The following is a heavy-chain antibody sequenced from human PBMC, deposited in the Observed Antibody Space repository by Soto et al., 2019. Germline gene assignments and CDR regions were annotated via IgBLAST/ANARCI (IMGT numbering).Heavy chain of an antibody. CDR1: GFTFSSSA. V-gene: IGHV1-58*01. CDR3: ARERVGAVFDY. D-gene: IGHD1-26*01. Sequence: SVKVACNTSGFTFSSSAVHWVRQARGHRLQWIGWIDVGSANANYAQMLQERVTISRDMSTSTAYMELSSLRAEDTAVYYCARERVGAVFDYWGQGTLVTVSS. CDR2: IDVGSANA. J-gene: IGHJ4*02.